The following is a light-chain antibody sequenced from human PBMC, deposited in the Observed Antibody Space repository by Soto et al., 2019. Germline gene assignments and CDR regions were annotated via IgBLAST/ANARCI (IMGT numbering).Light chain of an antibody. Sequence: QSALTQPPSVSGSPGPSITISCTGTSSDVGGYNYVSWYQQHPGKAPKLMIYDVSNRPSGVSNRFSGSKSGNTASLTISGLQAEDEADYYCSSYTSSSFGVFGGGTKVTVL. CDR3: SSYTSSSFGV. CDR1: SSDVGGYNY. J-gene: IGLJ3*02. V-gene: IGLV2-14*01. CDR2: DVS.